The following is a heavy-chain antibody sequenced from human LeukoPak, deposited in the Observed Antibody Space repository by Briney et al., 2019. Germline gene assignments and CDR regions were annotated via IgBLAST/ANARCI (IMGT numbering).Heavy chain of an antibody. D-gene: IGHD3-3*01. V-gene: IGHV4-38-2*02. CDR1: GYSISSGYY. J-gene: IGHJ6*03. CDR3: ARGQKQEDFWSGYYIYYYYYMDV. Sequence: SETLSLTCTVSGYSISSGYYWGWIRQPPGKGLEWIGSIYHSGSTYYNPSLKSRVTISVDTSKNQFSLKLSSVTAADTAVYYCARGQKQEDFWSGYYIYYYYYMDVWRKGTTVTVSS. CDR2: IYHSGST.